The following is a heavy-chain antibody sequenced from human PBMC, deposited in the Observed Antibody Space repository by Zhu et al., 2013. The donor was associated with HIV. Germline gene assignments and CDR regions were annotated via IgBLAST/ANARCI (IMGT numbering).Heavy chain of an antibody. CDR3: ARDFGTNYVVYYYYMDV. CDR2: ISAYNGNT. J-gene: IGHJ6*03. Sequence: QVQLVQAGIEVKKPGASVKVSCKTSGYTFTSYGISWVRQAPGQGLEWMGWISAYNGNTNYAEKFQGRVTMTTDTSARTGYMELRSLRSDDTAVYYCARDFGTNYVVYYYYMDVWGTRDHGHRLL. D-gene: IGHD4-4*01. V-gene: IGHV1-18*01. CDR1: GYTFTSYG.